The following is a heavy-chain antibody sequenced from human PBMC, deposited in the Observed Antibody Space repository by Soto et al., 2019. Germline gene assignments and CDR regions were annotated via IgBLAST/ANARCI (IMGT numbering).Heavy chain of an antibody. D-gene: IGHD5-12*01. Sequence: GGSLRLSCAASGFTFSSYSMNWVRQAPGKGLEWVSYISSSSSTIYYADSVKGRFTISRDNAKNSLYLQMNSLRAEDTAVYYWARASFLSGYDSWGQGTLVTVSP. V-gene: IGHV3-48*01. J-gene: IGHJ4*02. CDR2: ISSSSSTI. CDR1: GFTFSSYS. CDR3: ARASFLSGYDS.